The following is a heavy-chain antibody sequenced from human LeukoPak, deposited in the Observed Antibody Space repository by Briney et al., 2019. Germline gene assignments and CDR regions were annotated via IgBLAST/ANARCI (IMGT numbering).Heavy chain of an antibody. Sequence: PGGSLRLSCAASGFTFSYYWMSWVRQAPGKGLEWVANIKPDGSEKYYVDSVKGRFTISRDNAKNTVFLQMNRLRAEDTAVYYCARDGNQKSLANWGQGTLVTVSS. D-gene: IGHD1-26*01. CDR2: IKPDGSEK. J-gene: IGHJ4*02. V-gene: IGHV3-7*01. CDR3: ARDGNQKSLAN. CDR1: GFTFSYYW.